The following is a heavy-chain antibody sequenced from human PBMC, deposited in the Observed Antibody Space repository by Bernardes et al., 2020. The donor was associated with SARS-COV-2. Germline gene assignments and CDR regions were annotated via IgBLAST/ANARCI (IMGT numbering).Heavy chain of an antibody. J-gene: IGHJ4*02. CDR2: IYYSGST. V-gene: IGHV4-59*08. D-gene: IGHD3-16*02. Sequence: SETLSLTCTVSGGSISSYYWSWIRQPPRKGLEWIGYIYYSGSTNYNPSLKSRVTISVDTSKNQFSLKLSSVTAADTAVYYCARQVDDYVWGSYRSSYFDYWGQGTLVTVSS. CDR1: GGSISSYY. CDR3: ARQVDDYVWGSYRSSYFDY.